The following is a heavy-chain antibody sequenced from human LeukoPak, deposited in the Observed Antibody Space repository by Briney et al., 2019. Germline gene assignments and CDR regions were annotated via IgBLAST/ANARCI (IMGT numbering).Heavy chain of an antibody. CDR2: IYSGGST. J-gene: IGHJ3*02. CDR1: GFTVSSNY. V-gene: IGHV3-53*01. Sequence: GGSLRLSCAASGFTVSSNYMSWVRQAPGKGLEWVSVIYSGGSTYYADSVKGRFTISRDNSKNTLYLQMNSLRAEDTAVYYYARAPPYYYDSSGYLFGEAFDIWGQGTMVTVSS. CDR3: ARAPPYYYDSSGYLFGEAFDI. D-gene: IGHD3-22*01.